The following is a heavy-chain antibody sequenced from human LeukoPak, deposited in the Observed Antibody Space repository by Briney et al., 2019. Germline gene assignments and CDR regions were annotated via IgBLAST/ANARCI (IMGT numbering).Heavy chain of an antibody. Sequence: GASVKVSCKASGGTFSSYAISWVRQAPGQGLEWMGGIIPSFGTANCAQKFQGRVTITADESTSTAYMELSSLRSEDTAVYYCARDRVPIVATIYYYYYGMDVWGQGTTVTVSS. CDR3: ARDRVPIVATIYYYYYGMDV. V-gene: IGHV1-69*13. D-gene: IGHD5-12*01. J-gene: IGHJ6*02. CDR2: IIPSFGTA. CDR1: GGTFSSYA.